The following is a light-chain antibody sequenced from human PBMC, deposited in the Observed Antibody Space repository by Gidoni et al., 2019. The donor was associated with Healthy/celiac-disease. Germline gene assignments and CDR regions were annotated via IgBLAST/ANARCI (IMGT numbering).Light chain of an antibody. V-gene: IGLV3-21*04. Sequence: SYGLTQPPAVSVAPGKTARITCWGNNIGSKSVPWYQQTPGQAPVLVIYYDSDRPSGIPERFSGSNSGNPATLTISRFEAGDEADYYCQVWDSSRGVFGGGTKLTVL. CDR2: YDS. CDR3: QVWDSSRGV. J-gene: IGLJ2*01. CDR1: NIGSKS.